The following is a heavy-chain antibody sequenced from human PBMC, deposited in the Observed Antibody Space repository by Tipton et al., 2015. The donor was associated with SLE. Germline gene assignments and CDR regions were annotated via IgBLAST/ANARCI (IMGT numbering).Heavy chain of an antibody. V-gene: IGHV3-30*02. Sequence: SLRLSCAVSGFIFSDYGMHWVRQAPDKGLEWVSFIRYDASNKYYADSVKGRFTISRDNSKDTLYLQMNSLRVEDTPIYYCAKGAETSYGSGGYYGPQIWDQGTLVTVSS. CDR2: IRYDASNK. J-gene: IGHJ4*02. CDR1: GFIFSDYG. D-gene: IGHD3-10*01. CDR3: AKGAETSYGSGGYYGPQI.